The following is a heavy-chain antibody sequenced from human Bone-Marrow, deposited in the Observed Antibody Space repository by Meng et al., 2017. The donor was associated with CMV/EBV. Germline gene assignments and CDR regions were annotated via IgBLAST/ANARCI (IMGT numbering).Heavy chain of an antibody. CDR2: ISSSSSYI. CDR1: GFTFSSYS. D-gene: IGHD2-21*02. V-gene: IGHV3-21*01. CDR3: AKDQRDVISHLDY. Sequence: GESLKISCAASGFTFSSYSMNWVRQAPGKGLEWFSSISSSSSYIYYADTVKGRFTISRDNSKNTLYLQMNSLRGEDTAVYYCAKDQRDVISHLDYWGQGTLVTVSS. J-gene: IGHJ4*02.